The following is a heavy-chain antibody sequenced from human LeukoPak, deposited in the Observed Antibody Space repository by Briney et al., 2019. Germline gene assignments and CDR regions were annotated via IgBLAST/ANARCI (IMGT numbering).Heavy chain of an antibody. D-gene: IGHD2-2*01. Sequence: GGSLRLSCAASGFTFSSYAMSWVRQAPGKGLEWVSAISSSSSTIYYADSVKGRFTISRDNAKNSLYLQMNSLRAVDTAVYYCARDASTAARGRYYYYYYYMDVWGKGTTVTVSS. CDR1: GFTFSSYA. CDR3: ARDASTAARGRYYYYYYYMDV. J-gene: IGHJ6*03. V-gene: IGHV3-48*01. CDR2: ISSSSSTI.